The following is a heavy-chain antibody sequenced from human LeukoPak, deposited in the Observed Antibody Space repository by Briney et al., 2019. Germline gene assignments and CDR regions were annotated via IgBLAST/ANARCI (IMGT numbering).Heavy chain of an antibody. Sequence: PGGSLRLSCAASGFTFSSYSMNWVRQAPGKGLEWVSSISSSSSYIYYADSVKGRFTISRDNAKNSLYLQMNSLRAEDTAVYYCARDRGSYIAVVGVFDYWGQGTLVTVSS. CDR1: GFTFSSYS. J-gene: IGHJ4*02. CDR3: ARDRGSYIAVVGVFDY. D-gene: IGHD6-19*01. V-gene: IGHV3-21*01. CDR2: ISSSSSYI.